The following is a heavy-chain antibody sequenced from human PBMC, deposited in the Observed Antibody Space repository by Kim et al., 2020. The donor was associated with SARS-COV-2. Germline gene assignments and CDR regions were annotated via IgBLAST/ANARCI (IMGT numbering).Heavy chain of an antibody. Sequence: AESVQGRFTIARDNAKNSQYLKMNSLRAEDTALYYCAKDAELWFEGEFDYWGQGTLVTVSS. J-gene: IGHJ4*02. D-gene: IGHD5-18*01. CDR3: AKDAELWFEGEFDY. V-gene: IGHV3-9*01.